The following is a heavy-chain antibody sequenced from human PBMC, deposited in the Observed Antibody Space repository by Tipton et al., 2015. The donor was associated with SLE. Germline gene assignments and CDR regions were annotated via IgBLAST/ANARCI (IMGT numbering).Heavy chain of an antibody. CDR3: AIPWLTNVAGLFDY. CDR1: GFTFSSYG. V-gene: IGHV3-30*02. J-gene: IGHJ4*02. Sequence: SLRLSCAASGFTFSSYGMHWVRQAPGKGLEWVAFIRYDGSNKYYADSVKGRFTISRGNSKNTLYLQMNSLRAEDTAVYYCAIPWLTNVAGLFDYWGQGTLVTVSS. CDR2: IRYDGSNK. D-gene: IGHD6-19*01.